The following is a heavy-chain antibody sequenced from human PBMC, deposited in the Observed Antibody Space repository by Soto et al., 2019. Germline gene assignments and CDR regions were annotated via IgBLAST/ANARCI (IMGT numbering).Heavy chain of an antibody. J-gene: IGHJ6*04. D-gene: IGHD5-18*01. CDR1: GFTFSRSA. CDR3: TRQTDTAMVTTPYYYYGTEG. CDR2: IRSKANSYAT. Sequence: GSLRLSCAASGFTFSRSAMHWVRQASGKGLEWVGRIRSKANSYATAYAASVKGRFTISRDDSKNTAYLQMNSLKTEDTAVYYCTRQTDTAMVTTPYYYYGTEGWGNGNTVNVSS. V-gene: IGHV3-73*01.